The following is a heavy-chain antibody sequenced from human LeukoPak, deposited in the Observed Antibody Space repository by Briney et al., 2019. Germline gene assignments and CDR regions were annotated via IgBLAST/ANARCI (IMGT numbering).Heavy chain of an antibody. CDR3: ARNSMVRGVIIFDFDY. J-gene: IGHJ4*02. CDR1: GFTFSSYA. D-gene: IGHD3-10*01. Sequence: PGGSLRLSCAASGFTFSSYAMSWVRQAPGKGLEWVSAISGSGGSTYYADSVKGRFTISRDNSKNTLHLQMNSLRAEDTAVYYCARNSMVRGVIIFDFDYWGQGTLVTVSS. V-gene: IGHV3-23*01. CDR2: ISGSGGST.